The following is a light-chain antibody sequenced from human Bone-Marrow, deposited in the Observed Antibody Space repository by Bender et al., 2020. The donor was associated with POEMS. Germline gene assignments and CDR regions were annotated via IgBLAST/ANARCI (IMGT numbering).Light chain of an antibody. CDR2: EVT. J-gene: IGLJ1*01. CDR1: SSDIGGYNY. V-gene: IGLV2-14*03. Sequence: QSALTQPASVSGSPGQSITISCTGTSSDIGGYNYVSCYQQHPGKAPKLIIYEVTNRPSGVSNRFSGSKSGYTASLTISGLRAEDEGEYYCSSFRGSKHVIYVFGGGTKVTVL. CDR3: SSFRGSKHVIYV.